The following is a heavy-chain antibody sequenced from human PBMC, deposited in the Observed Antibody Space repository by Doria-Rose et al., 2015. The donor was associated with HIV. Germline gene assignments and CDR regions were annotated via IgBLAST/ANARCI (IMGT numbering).Heavy chain of an antibody. CDR2: FCSDDER. D-gene: IGHD6-13*01. J-gene: IGHJ4*02. CDR3: ARIKSSRWYHKYYFDF. V-gene: IGHV2-26*01. CDR1: GVSLSSPGMG. Sequence: QVTLKESGPVLVKPTETLTLTCTVSGVSLSSPGMGVSWIRQPPGKALSGLQTFCSDDERSYKTSLQSRLTISRGTSKSQVVLTMTDMDPVDTATYYCARIKSSRWYHKYYFDFWGQGTLVIVSA.